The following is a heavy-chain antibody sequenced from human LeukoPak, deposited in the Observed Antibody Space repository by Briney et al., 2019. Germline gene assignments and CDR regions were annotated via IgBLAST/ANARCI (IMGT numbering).Heavy chain of an antibody. CDR2: IIPIFGTA. CDR3: ARAWTGTFGLDY. CDR1: GGTFSSYA. J-gene: IGHJ4*02. D-gene: IGHD1-7*01. V-gene: IGHV1-69*05. Sequence: SVKVSCKASGGTFSSYAISWVRQAPGQGLERMGGIIPIFGTANYAQKFQGRVTITTDESTSTAYMELSSLRSEDTAVYYCARAWTGTFGLDYWGQGTLVTVSS.